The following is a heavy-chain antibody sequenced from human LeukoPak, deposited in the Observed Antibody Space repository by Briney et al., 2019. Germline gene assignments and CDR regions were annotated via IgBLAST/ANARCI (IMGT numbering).Heavy chain of an antibody. D-gene: IGHD5-24*01. CDR2: ISGSGGST. V-gene: IGHV3-23*01. CDR1: GFTFSSYG. CDR3: ARDSSGYNTY. Sequence: PGGSLRLSCAASGFTFSSYGMSWVRQAPGKGLEWVSAISGSGGSTYYADSVKGRFTISRDNSKNTLYLQMNSLRAEDTAVYYCARDSSGYNTYWGQGTLVTVSS. J-gene: IGHJ4*02.